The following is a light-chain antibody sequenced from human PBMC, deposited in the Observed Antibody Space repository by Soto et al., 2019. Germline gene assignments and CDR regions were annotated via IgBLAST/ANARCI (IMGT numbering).Light chain of an antibody. J-gene: IGKJ1*01. CDR3: LQALQIWT. CDR1: QGRLHSNGYNY. Sequence: DIVMTQSTLYLAVSPGEPASISCRSSQGRLHSNGYNYLDWYLQKPGQSPQLLIYLGSNRDSGVPDRFSCSGSRTDCTLKISRVEAEDVGVYYCLQALQIWTFGQGTKAEIK. CDR2: LGS. V-gene: IGKV2-28*01.